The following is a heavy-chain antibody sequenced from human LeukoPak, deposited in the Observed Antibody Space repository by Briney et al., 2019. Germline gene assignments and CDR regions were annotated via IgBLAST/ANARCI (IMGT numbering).Heavy chain of an antibody. Sequence: GGSLRLSCAASGLTFSNYAMTWVRQAPGKGLEWVSAISTNGDRTYYADSVKGRFTISRDNSKNTLYLQMNSLRAGDTAVYYCAKSSYYDSSGFYREYYFDYWGQGTLVPVSS. CDR3: AKSSYYDSSGFYREYYFDY. CDR2: ISTNGDRT. CDR1: GLTFSNYA. J-gene: IGHJ4*02. D-gene: IGHD3-22*01. V-gene: IGHV3-23*01.